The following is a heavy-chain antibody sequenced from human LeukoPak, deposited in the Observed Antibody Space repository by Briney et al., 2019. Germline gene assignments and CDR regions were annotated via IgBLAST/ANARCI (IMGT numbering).Heavy chain of an antibody. CDR1: GFTFSDHY. J-gene: IGHJ6*03. D-gene: IGHD3-3*01. V-gene: IGHV3-72*01. CDR2: TRNKANSYTT. CDR3: ARGIDFWSGYSYMDV. Sequence: GGSLRLSCAASGFTFSDHYMDWVRQAPGKGLEWVGRTRNKANSYTTEYAASVKGRFTISRDDSKNSLYLQMNSLKTEDTAVYYCARGIDFWSGYSYMDVWGKGTTVTVSS.